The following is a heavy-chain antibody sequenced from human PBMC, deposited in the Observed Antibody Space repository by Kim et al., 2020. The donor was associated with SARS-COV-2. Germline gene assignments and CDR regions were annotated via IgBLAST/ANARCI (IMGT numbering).Heavy chain of an antibody. CDR3: AKARSRGSFYFDY. D-gene: IGHD3-10*01. J-gene: IGHJ4*02. V-gene: IGHV3-23*01. Sequence: GGSLRLSCAASGFSFSSYAMSWVRQAPGKGLEWVSGITDSGGGTYYADSVKGRFTISRDNTKNTLYLQMNSLRAEDTAVYYCAKARSRGSFYFDYWGQGTLVNVSS. CDR2: ITDSGGGT. CDR1: GFSFSSYA.